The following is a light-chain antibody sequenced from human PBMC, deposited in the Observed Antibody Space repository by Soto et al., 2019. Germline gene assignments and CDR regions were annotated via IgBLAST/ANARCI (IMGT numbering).Light chain of an antibody. CDR3: QQYNNWPWT. Sequence: IVLTQSPGTLSLSPGERAPLSCRASQSVSSSYLAWYQQKPGQAPRLLIYGASSRATSFPARFSGSGSGTDFTLTISSLQSEDFAVYYCQQYNNWPWTFGQGTKVDIK. J-gene: IGKJ1*01. V-gene: IGKV3-15*01. CDR1: QSVSSSY. CDR2: GAS.